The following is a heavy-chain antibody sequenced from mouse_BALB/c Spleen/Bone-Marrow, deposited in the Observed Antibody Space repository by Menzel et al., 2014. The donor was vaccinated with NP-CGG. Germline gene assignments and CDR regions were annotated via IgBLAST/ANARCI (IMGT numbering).Heavy chain of an antibody. D-gene: IGHD1-1*01. V-gene: IGHV1S81*02. CDR3: APYYYGSSYGFYWYFDV. Sequence: QVQLQQSGAELVKPGASVKLSCKASGYTFTSYWMHWVKQRPGQGLEWIGEINPSNGRTNYNEKFKSKATRTVDKSSSTAYMQLSSLTSEGSAVYYCAPYYYGSSYGFYWYFDVWGAGTTVTVSS. CDR2: INPSNGRT. J-gene: IGHJ1*01. CDR1: GYTFTSYW.